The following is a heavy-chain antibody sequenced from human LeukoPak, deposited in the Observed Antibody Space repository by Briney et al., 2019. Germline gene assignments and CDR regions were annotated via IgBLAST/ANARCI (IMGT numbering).Heavy chain of an antibody. D-gene: IGHD4-11*01. J-gene: IGHJ4*02. Sequence: GGSWGLPGAALETPFRNNWSNWFGQAQGKGLVWVSHIIQDGSSTFYADSVKGRFTISRDNAKNTLYLQMNGLRAEDTAVYYCATDDYRGLGYWGQGTLVTVSS. CDR2: IIQDGSST. V-gene: IGHV3-74*01. CDR3: ATDDYRGLGY. CDR1: ETPFRNNW.